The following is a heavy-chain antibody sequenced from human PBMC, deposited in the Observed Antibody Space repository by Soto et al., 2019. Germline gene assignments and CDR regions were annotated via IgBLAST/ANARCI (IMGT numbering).Heavy chain of an antibody. CDR3: AKDSEGYNRYYYYYGMDV. D-gene: IGHD5-12*01. CDR2: ISGSGGST. J-gene: IGHJ6*02. CDR1: GFTFSSYA. Sequence: EVQLLESGGGLVQPGGSLRLSCAASGFTFSSYAMSWVRQAPGKGLEWVSAISGSGGSTYYADSVKGRFTISRDNSKNTLYLQMNSLRAEDTAVYYCAKDSEGYNRYYYYYGMDVWGQGTTVTVSS. V-gene: IGHV3-23*01.